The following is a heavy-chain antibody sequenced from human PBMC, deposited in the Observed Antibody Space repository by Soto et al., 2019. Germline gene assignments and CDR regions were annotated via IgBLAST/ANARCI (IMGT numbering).Heavy chain of an antibody. CDR2: IWHDASNK. D-gene: IGHD6-13*01. CDR1: GFTFYNYG. J-gene: IGHJ4*02. Sequence: QVQLVESGGGVVQPGGSLRLSCAASGFTFYNYGMRWVRQAPGKGLEWVAGIWHDASNKYYAGSVKGRFTISRDNSKNRLYLQMSSLRADDTAAYYCAREAGYQETIGQQLPDCWGQGIMVTVSS. V-gene: IGHV3-33*01. CDR3: AREAGYQETIGQQLPDC.